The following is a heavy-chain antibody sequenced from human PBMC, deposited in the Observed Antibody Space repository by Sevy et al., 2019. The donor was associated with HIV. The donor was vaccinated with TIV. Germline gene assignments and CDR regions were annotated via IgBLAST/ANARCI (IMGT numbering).Heavy chain of an antibody. CDR3: ARAGGDTVVVSTAIGILIMDV. CDR1: GFIFSNYW. D-gene: IGHD2-2*02. J-gene: IGHJ6*02. V-gene: IGHV3-7*01. Sequence: GGSLRLSCTASGFIFSNYWMSWVRQAPGKGLEWVANIKQDGSEKYYVHSVKGRFTISRDNTKNSLYLQMNSLRAEDTAVYYCARAGGDTVVVSTAIGILIMDVWGQGTTVTVSS. CDR2: IKQDGSEK.